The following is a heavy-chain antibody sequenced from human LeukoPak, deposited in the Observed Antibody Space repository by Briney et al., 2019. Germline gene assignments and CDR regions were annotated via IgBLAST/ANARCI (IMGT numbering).Heavy chain of an antibody. CDR3: ARVSPRVTMIVESNAFDI. V-gene: IGHV4-34*01. Sequence: SETLSLTCAVYGGSFSGYYWSWIRQPPGKGLEWIGEINHSGSTNYNPSLKSRVTISVDTSKNQFSLKLSSVTAADTAVYYCARVSPRVTMIVESNAFDIWGQGTMVTVSS. J-gene: IGHJ3*02. CDR1: GGSFSGYY. D-gene: IGHD3-22*01. CDR2: INHSGST.